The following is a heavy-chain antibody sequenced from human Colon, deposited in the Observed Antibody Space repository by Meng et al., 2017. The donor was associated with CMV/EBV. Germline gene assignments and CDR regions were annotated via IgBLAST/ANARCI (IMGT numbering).Heavy chain of an antibody. CDR1: GFTASSDS. Sequence: GFTASSDSMSWVRRAAGKGLEWVSAISGSGGSTYYAAYVKGRFTISRDNSKNTLYLQMNSLRAEDTAVYYCAKGADYGGNMYYFDYWGQGTLVTVSS. D-gene: IGHD4-23*01. J-gene: IGHJ4*02. CDR2: ISGSGGST. V-gene: IGHV3-23*01. CDR3: AKGADYGGNMYYFDY.